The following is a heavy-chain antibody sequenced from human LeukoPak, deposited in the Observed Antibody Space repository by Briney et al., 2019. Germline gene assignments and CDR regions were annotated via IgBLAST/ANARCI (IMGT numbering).Heavy chain of an antibody. CDR3: AKGSSGYSYALDAFDI. V-gene: IGHV3-30*02. J-gene: IGHJ3*02. CDR1: GFTFSSYG. D-gene: IGHD5-18*01. Sequence: QAGGSLRLSCAASGFTFSSYGMHWVRQAPGKGLEWVAFIRYDGSNKYYADSVKGRFTISRDNSKNTPYLQMNSLRAEDTAVYYCAKGSSGYSYALDAFDIWGQGTMVTVSS. CDR2: IRYDGSNK.